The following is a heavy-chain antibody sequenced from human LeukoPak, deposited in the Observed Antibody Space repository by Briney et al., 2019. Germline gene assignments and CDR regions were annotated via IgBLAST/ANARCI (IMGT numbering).Heavy chain of an antibody. Sequence: PSETLSLTCAVYGGSFSGYYWSWIRQPPGKGLEWIGYIYYSGSTNYNPSLKSRVTISVDTSKNQFSLKLSSVTAADTAVYYCARLLGDSSSWYWTGNYYYYMDVWGKGTTVTVSS. J-gene: IGHJ6*03. V-gene: IGHV4-59*01. CDR2: IYYSGST. CDR1: GGSFSGYY. D-gene: IGHD6-13*01. CDR3: ARLLGDSSSWYWTGNYYYYMDV.